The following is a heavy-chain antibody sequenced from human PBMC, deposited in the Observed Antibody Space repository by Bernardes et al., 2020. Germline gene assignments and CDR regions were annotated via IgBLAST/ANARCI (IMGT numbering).Heavy chain of an antibody. CDR2: ISSSGSTI. Sequence: GGSLRLSCAASGFTFSSYEMNWVRQAPGKGLEWVSYISSSGSTIYYADSVQGRFTISRDNAKNSLYLQMNSLRVEDTAVHYCARKFGPFDYWGQGTLVTVSS. CDR1: GFTFSSYE. CDR3: ARKFGPFDY. D-gene: IGHD3-16*01. J-gene: IGHJ4*02. V-gene: IGHV3-48*03.